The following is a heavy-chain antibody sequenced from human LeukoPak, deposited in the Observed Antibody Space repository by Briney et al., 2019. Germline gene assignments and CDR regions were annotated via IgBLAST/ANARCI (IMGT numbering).Heavy chain of an antibody. CDR3: AKDQCDFWSGYRCQGNYYYYGMDV. J-gene: IGHJ6*02. V-gene: IGHV3-23*01. D-gene: IGHD3-3*01. CDR2: ISGCGGST. Sequence: GGSLRLSCAASGFTFSSYAMSWVRQAPGKGLEWVSAISGCGGSTYYADSVKGRFTISRDNSKNTPYLQMNSLRAEDTAVYYCAKDQCDFWSGYRCQGNYYYYGMDVWGQGTTVTVSS. CDR1: GFTFSSYA.